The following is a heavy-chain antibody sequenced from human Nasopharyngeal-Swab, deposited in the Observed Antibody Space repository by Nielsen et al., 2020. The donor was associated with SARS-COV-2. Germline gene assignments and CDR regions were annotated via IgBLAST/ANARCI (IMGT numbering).Heavy chain of an antibody. CDR2: ISSIGVAS. CDR3: VKDISGSWGFDF. D-gene: IGHD6-13*01. J-gene: IGHJ4*02. V-gene: IGHV3-64D*06. Sequence: GGSLRLSCSASGFTFSNYAMHWVRQAPGKGLEYVSAISSIGVASYYADSVKGRFTISRDNSKSTLYLQMNSLRAEDTAIYYCVKDISGSWGFDFWGQGTLVTVSS. CDR1: GFTFSNYA.